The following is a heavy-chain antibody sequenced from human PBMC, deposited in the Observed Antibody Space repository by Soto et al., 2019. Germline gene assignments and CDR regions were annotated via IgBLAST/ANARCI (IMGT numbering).Heavy chain of an antibody. D-gene: IGHD3-3*01. CDR2: IYYDGIP. V-gene: IGHV4-39*02. J-gene: IGHJ3*01. CDR3: ARFFGNAFDV. CDR1: GGSISTVSYN. Sequence: QLQLQESGPGLVKPSETLSSTCSVSGGSISTVSYNWDWIRQSPGKGLAWIGTIYYDGIPSYNPCTKTQVPTSVDTARKHFSLKVKSVTAADTAMYYCARFFGNAFDVWGQGTMVKVSS.